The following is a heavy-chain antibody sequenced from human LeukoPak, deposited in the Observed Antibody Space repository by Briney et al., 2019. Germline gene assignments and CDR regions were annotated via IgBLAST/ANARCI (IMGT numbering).Heavy chain of an antibody. CDR2: IYYSGST. CDR1: GGSISRYY. Sequence: SETLSLTCTVSGGSISRYYWSWIRQPPGKGREWIGYIYYSGSTNYNPSLKSRVTISVDTSKNQFSLKLSSVTAADTAVYYCARVKHYDFWSGYYYFDYWGQGTLVTVSS. J-gene: IGHJ4*02. V-gene: IGHV4-59*01. CDR3: ARVKHYDFWSGYYYFDY. D-gene: IGHD3-3*01.